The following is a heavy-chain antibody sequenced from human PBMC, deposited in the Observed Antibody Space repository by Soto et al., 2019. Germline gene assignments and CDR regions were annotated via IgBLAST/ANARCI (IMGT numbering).Heavy chain of an antibody. CDR3: ATVRHSINIVVITSAVGNWFDP. CDR2: VDPGDGET. CDR1: GSSFSDYY. D-gene: IGHD2-21*01. V-gene: IGHV1-69-2*01. J-gene: IGHJ5*02. Sequence: EVQLVQSGAEVKRPGTTEKISCKVSGSSFSDYYIHWVQQAPGKGLQWMGLVDPGDGETKYAEKFQGRLTVTADACTNIVYMQLISLRSRDTAMYYFATVRHSINIVVITSAVGNWFDPWGQGTLVNVSS.